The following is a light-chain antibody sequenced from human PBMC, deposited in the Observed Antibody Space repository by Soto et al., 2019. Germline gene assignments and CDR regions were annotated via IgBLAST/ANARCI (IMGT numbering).Light chain of an antibody. CDR2: GAS. V-gene: IGKV3-15*01. CDR3: QQYNNWPYT. CDR1: QSVSSN. Sequence: EIVMTQSPATLSVSPGERATLSCRASQSVSSNLAWYQQKPGQAPWLLIYGASTRATGIPARFSGSGSGTEFTITISSMQSEDFAVYYCQQYNNWPYTFGQGTKLEIK. J-gene: IGKJ2*01.